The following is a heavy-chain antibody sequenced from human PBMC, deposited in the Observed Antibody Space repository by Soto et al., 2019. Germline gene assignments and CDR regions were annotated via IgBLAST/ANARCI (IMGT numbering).Heavy chain of an antibody. V-gene: IGHV4-39*01. CDR3: ARILEWLFFDY. CDR1: GGSISSSSYY. J-gene: IGHJ4*02. Sequence: KPSETLSLTCTVSGGSISSSSYYWGWIRQPPGKGLEWIGSIYYSGSTYYNPSLKSRVTISVDTSKNQFSLKLSSVTAADTAVYYCARILEWLFFDYWGQGTLVTVSS. CDR2: IYYSGST. D-gene: IGHD3-3*01.